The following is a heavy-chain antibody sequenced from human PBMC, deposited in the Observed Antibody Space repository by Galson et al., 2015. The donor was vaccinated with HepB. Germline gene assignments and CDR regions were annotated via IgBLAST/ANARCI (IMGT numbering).Heavy chain of an antibody. V-gene: IGHV3-53*01. CDR3: ARKYSSDWYGGDYFDY. CDR1: GFTVSSNY. J-gene: IGHJ4*02. CDR2: IYSGGST. Sequence: SLRLSCAASGFTVSSNYMSWVRQAPGKGLEWVSVIYSGGSTNYADSVKGRFTISRDNSKNTLYLQMNSLRADDTAVYYCARKYSSDWYGGDYFDYWGQGTLVTVSS. D-gene: IGHD6-19*01.